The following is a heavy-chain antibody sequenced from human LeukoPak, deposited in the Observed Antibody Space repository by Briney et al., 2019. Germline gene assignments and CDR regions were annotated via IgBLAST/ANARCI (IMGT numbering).Heavy chain of an antibody. CDR2: IHYTGST. V-gene: IGHV4-59*08. J-gene: IGHJ3*02. D-gene: IGHD3-22*01. CDR3: ARIRISMIVVVKGAAAFDI. CDR1: GGSINSYY. Sequence: SETLSLTCTVSGGSINSYYWSWIRQPPGKGLECIGYIHYTGSTYYNSSLKSRVTISVDTSKNQFSLKLSSVTAADTAVYYCARIRISMIVVVKGAAAFDIWGQGTMVTVSS.